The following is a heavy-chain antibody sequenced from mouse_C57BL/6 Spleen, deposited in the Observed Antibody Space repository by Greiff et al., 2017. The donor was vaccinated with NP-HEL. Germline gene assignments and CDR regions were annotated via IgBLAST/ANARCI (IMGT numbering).Heavy chain of an antibody. CDR2: IHPNSGST. J-gene: IGHJ1*03. CDR1: GYTFTSYW. D-gene: IGHD1-2*01. V-gene: IGHV1-64*01. Sequence: QVQLQQPGAELVKPGASVKLSCKASGYTFTSYWMHWVKQRPGPGLEWIGMIHPNSGSTNYNEKFKSKATLTVDKSSSTAYMQLSSLTAEDSAVYYSASQISTARYFDVWGTGTTVTVSS. CDR3: ASQISTARYFDV.